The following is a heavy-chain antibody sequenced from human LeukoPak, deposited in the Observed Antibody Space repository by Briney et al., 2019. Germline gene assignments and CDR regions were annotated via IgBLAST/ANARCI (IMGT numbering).Heavy chain of an antibody. D-gene: IGHD3-22*01. CDR3: TTLGYHLDS. V-gene: IGHV3-48*03. CDR2: FAGSDTTT. CDR1: GLDFGAYE. J-gene: IGHJ4*02. Sequence: GGSLRLSCAASGLDFGAYEMNWVRQAPGKGLECVAYFAGSDTTTYYADSVKGRFTISRDNARNSLYLQMNSLRAEDTALYYCTTLGYHLDSWGQGTLVTVSS.